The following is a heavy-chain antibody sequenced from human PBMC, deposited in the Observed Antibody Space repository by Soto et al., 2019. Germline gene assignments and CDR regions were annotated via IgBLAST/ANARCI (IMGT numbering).Heavy chain of an antibody. CDR2: ISPESDKA. Sequence: VQLVQSGAEVKKPGASVRVSCKASGYTFTSFGLSWVRQAPGQGPEWMGWISPESDKATYAHKFQGRITMTTDTTTTTAYMDLRSLRSDDTAVYYCTSDLFFLAPSTVTTDAYWGQGTLVSVS. V-gene: IGHV1-18*01. CDR3: TSDLFFLAPSTVTTDAY. CDR1: GYTFTSFG. J-gene: IGHJ4*02. D-gene: IGHD4-17*01.